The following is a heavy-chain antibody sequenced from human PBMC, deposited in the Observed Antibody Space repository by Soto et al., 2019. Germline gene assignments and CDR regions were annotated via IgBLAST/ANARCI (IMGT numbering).Heavy chain of an antibody. J-gene: IGHJ4*02. V-gene: IGHV1-69*01. Sequence: QVQLVQSGAEVKKPASSVKVSCKASGGTFSSYSINRVRQAPGERLEWMGEIIPIFGTANYAQKFQGRVMITADESTSTAYMELSSLRSEDAAVYYCARDGGRHCGGIAYWGEGSLVTVSS. D-gene: IGHD2-15*01. CDR2: IIPIFGTA. CDR1: GGTFSSYS. CDR3: ARDGGRHCGGIAY.